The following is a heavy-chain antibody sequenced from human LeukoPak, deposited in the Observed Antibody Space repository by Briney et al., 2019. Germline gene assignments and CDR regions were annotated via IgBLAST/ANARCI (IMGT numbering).Heavy chain of an antibody. D-gene: IGHD1-14*01. J-gene: IGHJ4*01. CDR2: VYHSGGA. CDR3: AYNRNFALDN. V-gene: IGHV4/OR15-8*01. Sequence: SETLSLTCAVSGASIASHSWWSWVRQHPGKGLEWIGEVYHSGGANYKPSLKSRVTISVDTSRNHFSLKLTSVTAADTAVYFCAYNRNFALDNWGQGTLVTVSS. CDR1: GASIASHSW.